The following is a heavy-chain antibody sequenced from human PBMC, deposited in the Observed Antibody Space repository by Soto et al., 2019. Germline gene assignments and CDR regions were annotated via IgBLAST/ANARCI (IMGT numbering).Heavy chain of an antibody. D-gene: IGHD1-1*01. CDR1: GGSFSGYY. CDR3: ARVLAGTTFYYYYYMDF. V-gene: IGHV4-34*01. Sequence: SETLSLTCAVYGGSFSGYYWSWIRQPPGKGLEWIGEINHSGSSTYNPSLKSRVTISVDTSKNQFSLKLSSVTAADTAVYYCARVLAGTTFYYYYYMDFWGKGTTVTVSS. CDR2: INHSGSS. J-gene: IGHJ6*03.